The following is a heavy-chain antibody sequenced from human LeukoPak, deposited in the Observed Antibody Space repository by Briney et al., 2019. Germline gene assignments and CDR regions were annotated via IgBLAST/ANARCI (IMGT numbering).Heavy chain of an antibody. J-gene: IGHJ4*02. V-gene: IGHV3-74*01. CDR2: INSDGSST. D-gene: IGHD2-15*01. CDR1: GFTFSSYW. Sequence: GGSLRLSCAASGFTFSSYWMHWVRQAPGKGLVWVSRINSDGSSTSYADSVKGRFTISRDNAKNTLYLQMNSLRAEDTAVYYCARAPRCSGGSCPTYYFDYWGQGTLVTVSP. CDR3: ARAPRCSGGSCPTYYFDY.